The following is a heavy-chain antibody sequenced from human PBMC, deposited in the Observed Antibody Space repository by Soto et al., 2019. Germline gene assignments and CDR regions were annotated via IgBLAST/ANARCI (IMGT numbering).Heavy chain of an antibody. V-gene: IGHV1-2*04. J-gene: IGHJ6*03. Sequence: ASVKVSRKVSGYALNELSIHWGRQAPGKGVEWMGWINPNGGVTNYAQKFQGWVTMTRDTSIRTVYMELSRLRSDDTAVYYCARESGGATATLDYYYFYMDVWGKGTTVTVSS. CDR1: GYALNELS. CDR3: ARESGGATATLDYYYFYMDV. CDR2: INPNGGVT. D-gene: IGHD5-12*01.